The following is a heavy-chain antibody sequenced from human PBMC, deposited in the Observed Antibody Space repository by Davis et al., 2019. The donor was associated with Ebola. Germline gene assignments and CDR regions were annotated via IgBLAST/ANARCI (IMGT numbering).Heavy chain of an antibody. CDR3: AREAPDYAGLDY. J-gene: IGHJ4*02. D-gene: IGHD4-17*01. CDR1: RFKFSNYA. Sequence: PGGSLRLSCTASRFKFSNYAMYWARQAPGKGLEWVAVISFDGTLKYHAESVKGRFTIARDNSKNTLYLQMTSVRVEDTAVYYCAREAPDYAGLDYWGQGALVTVSS. V-gene: IGHV3-30*04. CDR2: ISFDGTLK.